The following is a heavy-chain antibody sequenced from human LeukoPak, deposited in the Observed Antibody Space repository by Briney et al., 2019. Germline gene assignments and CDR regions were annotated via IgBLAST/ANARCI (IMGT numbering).Heavy chain of an antibody. D-gene: IGHD3-22*01. J-gene: IGHJ4*02. CDR3: ATTDSSGYYYPTGY. CDR1: GGTFSSHA. CDR2: IIPIRDIT. V-gene: IGHV1-69*10. Sequence: SVKDSCKASGGTFSSHAMSWVRQAPGQGLEWMGGIIPIRDITNYEQKFQGRVTITADKSTGTAYMELSSLRSEDTAVYYCATTDSSGYYYPTGYWGQGTLVTVSS.